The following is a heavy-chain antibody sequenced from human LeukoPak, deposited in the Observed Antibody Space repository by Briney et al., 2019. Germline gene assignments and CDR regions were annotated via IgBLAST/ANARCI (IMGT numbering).Heavy chain of an antibody. D-gene: IGHD3-22*01. Sequence: GGSLRLSRAASGFTLSSYWMTWVCQAPRKGLEWVANIKQDGSEKKYVDSVKGRFTISRDNAKNSLYLQMDSLRAEDTAVYYCARYIYYSCSGHLYWGRGTLVTVFS. V-gene: IGHV3-7*01. CDR2: IKQDGSEK. CDR3: ARYIYYSCSGHLY. CDR1: GFTLSSYW. J-gene: IGHJ4*02.